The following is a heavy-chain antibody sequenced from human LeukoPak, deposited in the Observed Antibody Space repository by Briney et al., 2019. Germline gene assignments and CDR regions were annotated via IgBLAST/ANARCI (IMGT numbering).Heavy chain of an antibody. CDR3: AKDQYGSGSYYKGPFDY. Sequence: ASVKVSCKASGYTFTSYAMHWVRQAPGQRLEWMGWINAGNGNTKYSQKFQGRVTITRDTSASTAYMELSSLRSEDTAVYYCAKDQYGSGSYYKGPFDYWGQGTLVTVSS. CDR2: INAGNGNT. CDR1: GYTFTSYA. D-gene: IGHD3-10*01. V-gene: IGHV1-3*01. J-gene: IGHJ4*02.